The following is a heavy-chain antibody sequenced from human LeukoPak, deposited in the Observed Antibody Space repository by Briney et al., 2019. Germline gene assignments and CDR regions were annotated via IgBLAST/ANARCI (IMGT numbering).Heavy chain of an antibody. CDR2: IYSGGST. Sequence: GGSLRLSCAASGFTVSSNYMSWVRQAPGKGLEWVSVIYSGGSTYYADSVKGRFTISRDDSKNTLYLQMNSLRAEDTAVYYCASTYYYDSSGYSYHDAFDIWGQGTMVTVSS. V-gene: IGHV3-53*05. D-gene: IGHD3-22*01. CDR1: GFTVSSNY. CDR3: ASTYYYDSSGYSYHDAFDI. J-gene: IGHJ3*02.